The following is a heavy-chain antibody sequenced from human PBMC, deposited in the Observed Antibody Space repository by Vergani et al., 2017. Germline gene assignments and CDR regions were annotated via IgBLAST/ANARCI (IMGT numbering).Heavy chain of an antibody. Sequence: VQLVESGGGVVQPGRSLRLSCAASGFTFSSYGMHWVRQAPGKGLEWVAVISYDGSNKYYADSVKGRFTISRDNSKNTLYLQMNSLRAEDTAVYYCARRATEDYYYYGMDVWGQGTTVTVSS. D-gene: IGHD1-1*01. J-gene: IGHJ6*02. V-gene: IGHV3-30*03. CDR3: ARRATEDYYYYGMDV. CDR1: GFTFSSYG. CDR2: ISYDGSNK.